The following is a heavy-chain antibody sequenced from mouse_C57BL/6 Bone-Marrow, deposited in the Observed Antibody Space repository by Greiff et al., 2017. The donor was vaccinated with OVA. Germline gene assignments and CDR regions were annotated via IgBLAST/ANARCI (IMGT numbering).Heavy chain of an antibody. CDR2: LYPRSGNT. CDR3: ARDGGYYGSPAFAY. Sequence: QVHVKQSGAELARPGASVKLSCKASGYTFTSYGISWVKQRTGQGLEWIGELYPRSGNTYYNEKFKGKATLTADKSSSTAYMELRSLTSEDSAVYFCARDGGYYGSPAFAYWGQGTLVTVSA. V-gene: IGHV1-81*01. CDR1: GYTFTSYG. D-gene: IGHD1-1*01. J-gene: IGHJ3*01.